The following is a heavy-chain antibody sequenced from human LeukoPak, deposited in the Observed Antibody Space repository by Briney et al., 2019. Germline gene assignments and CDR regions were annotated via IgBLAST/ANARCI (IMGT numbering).Heavy chain of an antibody. CDR1: GDSVSSNSAA. CDR3: ARDRVVVVPAAIRYMDV. J-gene: IGHJ6*03. CDR2: TYYRSKWYN. Sequence: SQTLSLTCAISGDSVSSNSAAWNWIRQSPSRGLEWLGRTYYRSKWYNDYAVSVKSRITINPDTSKNQFSLQLNSVTPEDTAVYYCARDRVVVVPAAIRYMDVWGKGTTVTVSS. D-gene: IGHD2-2*01. V-gene: IGHV6-1*01.